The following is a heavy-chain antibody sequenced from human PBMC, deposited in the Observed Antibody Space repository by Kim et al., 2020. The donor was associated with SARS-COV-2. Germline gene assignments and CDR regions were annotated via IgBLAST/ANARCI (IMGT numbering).Heavy chain of an antibody. CDR3: AKRGGGTSPDY. Sequence: ASVKVSCKASGYTVTDYYIHWVRQAPGQGLEYMGRVDPNTGATHYARRFQGRVTTTTDTSTSTVYMKLSSLGPDDTAVYYCAKRGGGTSPDYWGQGTLVTVSS. D-gene: IGHD2-2*01. CDR1: GYTVTDYY. J-gene: IGHJ4*02. V-gene: IGHV1-2*06. CDR2: VDPNTGAT.